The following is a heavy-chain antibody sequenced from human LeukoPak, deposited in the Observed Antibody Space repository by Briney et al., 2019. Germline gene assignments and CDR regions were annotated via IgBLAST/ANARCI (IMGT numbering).Heavy chain of an antibody. CDR2: ISWNSGTI. J-gene: IGHJ4*02. CDR1: GFTFDNYA. V-gene: IGHV3-9*01. CDR3: ANDRPGGFDY. D-gene: IGHD3-10*01. Sequence: GGSLRLSCAASGFTFDNYAMHWVRQAPGKGLEWVSGISWNSGTIGYADSVKGRFTISRDNAKNSLYLQMNSLRAEDTALYYCANDRPGGFDYWGQGTLVTVSS.